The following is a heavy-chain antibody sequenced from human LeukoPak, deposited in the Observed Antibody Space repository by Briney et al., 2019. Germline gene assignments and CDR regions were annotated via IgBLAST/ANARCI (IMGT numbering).Heavy chain of an antibody. J-gene: IGHJ4*02. CDR3: ANHNLYSSGWAYYFDY. CDR2: ISYDGSNK. D-gene: IGHD6-19*01. V-gene: IGHV3-30*04. Sequence: GGSLRLSCAASGFTFSSYAMHWVRQAPGKGLEWVAVISYDGSNKYYADSVKGRFTISRDNSKNTLYLQMNSLRAEDTAVYYCANHNLYSSGWAYYFDYWGQGTLVTVSS. CDR1: GFTFSSYA.